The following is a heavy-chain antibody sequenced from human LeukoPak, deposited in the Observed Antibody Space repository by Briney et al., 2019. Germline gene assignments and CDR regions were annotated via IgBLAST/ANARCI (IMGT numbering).Heavy chain of an antibody. V-gene: IGHV3-30*04. J-gene: IGHJ6*03. D-gene: IGHD2-15*01. Sequence: GRSLRLSCAASGFTFSSYAMHWVRQAPGKGLERVAVISYDGSNKYYADSVKGRFTISRDNSKNTLYLQMNSLRAEDTAVYYCAREYCSGGSCYWGSYYYYYMDVWGKGTTVTVSS. CDR3: AREYCSGGSCYWGSYYYYYMDV. CDR1: GFTFSSYA. CDR2: ISYDGSNK.